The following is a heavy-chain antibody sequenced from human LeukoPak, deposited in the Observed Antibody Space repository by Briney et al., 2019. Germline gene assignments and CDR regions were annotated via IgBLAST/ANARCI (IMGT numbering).Heavy chain of an antibody. V-gene: IGHV1-24*01. J-gene: IGHJ4*02. CDR2: FDHEDGET. Sequence: ASVKVSCKVSGYTLTELSMHWVRQAPGKGLEWMGGFDHEDGETIYAQKFQGRVTMTEDTSTDTAYMELSSLRSEDTAVYYCARDFRGYDSRLHDYWGQGTLVTVSS. CDR1: GYTLTELS. CDR3: ARDFRGYDSRLHDY. D-gene: IGHD3-22*01.